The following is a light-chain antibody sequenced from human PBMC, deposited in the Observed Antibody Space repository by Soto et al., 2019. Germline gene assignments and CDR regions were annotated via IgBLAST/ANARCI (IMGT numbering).Light chain of an antibody. CDR3: ATWDASLSGPV. CDR1: SSNIGSND. CDR2: RNN. Sequence: QSVLTQPPSASGTPGQRVTISCSGSSSNIGSNDVCWYQQLPGAAPKLLIYRNNQRPSGVPDRFSGSKSGTSASLAISGLRSEDEGDYYCATWDASLSGPVFGGGTKLTVL. J-gene: IGLJ2*01. V-gene: IGLV1-47*01.